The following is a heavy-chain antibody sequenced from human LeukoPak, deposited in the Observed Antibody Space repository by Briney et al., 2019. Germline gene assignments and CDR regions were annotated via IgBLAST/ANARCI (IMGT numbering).Heavy chain of an antibody. V-gene: IGHV3-23*01. CDR1: GFSFTDFA. Sequence: GGSLRLSCAASGFSFTDFALSWVRQAPGKGLEWVSVSGGRGTGTFYGDSVKGRFTISRDNSKSTLYLVMNSLRAEDTAVYYCAKEDGNYGSGRYYYFDYWGQGTLVTVSS. CDR2: SGGRGTGT. D-gene: IGHD3-10*01. CDR3: AKEDGNYGSGRYYYFDY. J-gene: IGHJ4*02.